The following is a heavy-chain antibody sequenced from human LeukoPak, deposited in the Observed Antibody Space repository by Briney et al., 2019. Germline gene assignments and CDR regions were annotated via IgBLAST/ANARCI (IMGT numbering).Heavy chain of an antibody. J-gene: IGHJ4*02. CDR2: INWNSGSI. V-gene: IGHV3-9*01. D-gene: IGHD5-24*01. CDR1: GFTFDDYA. Sequence: GRSLRLSCAASGFTFDDYAMHWVRQTPGKGLEWVSGINWNSGSIGYADSVKGRFTISRDNAKNSLYLQMNSLRPEDTAVYYCAKGEYHQDGIGENRFDNWGQGALVTVSS. CDR3: AKGEYHQDGIGENRFDN.